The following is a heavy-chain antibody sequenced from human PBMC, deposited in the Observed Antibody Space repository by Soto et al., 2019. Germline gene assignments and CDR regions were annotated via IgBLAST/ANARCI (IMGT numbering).Heavy chain of an antibody. CDR2: ISYDGSNK. CDR1: GFTFSSYA. CDR3: ARDFYDSSGTNWFDP. V-gene: IGHV3-30-3*01. D-gene: IGHD3-22*01. Sequence: GGSLRLSCAASGFTFSSYAMHWVLQAPGKGLEWVAVISYDGSNKYYADSVKGRFTISRDNSKNTLYLQMNSLRAEDTAVYYCARDFYDSSGTNWFDPWGQGTLVTVSS. J-gene: IGHJ5*02.